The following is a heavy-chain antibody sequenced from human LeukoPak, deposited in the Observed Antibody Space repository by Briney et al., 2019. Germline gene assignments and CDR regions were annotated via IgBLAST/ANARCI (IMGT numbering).Heavy chain of an antibody. J-gene: IGHJ4*02. V-gene: IGHV3-64D*09. CDR1: GFTFSFYA. Sequence: GGSLRLSCSASGFTFSFYAMHWVRQAPGKGLEYVSAISSNGGSTYYADSVKGRFTISRDNSKNTLYLQMSSLRAEDTAVYYCVIRSATGPIDYWGQGTLVTVSS. CDR3: VIRSATGPIDY. CDR2: ISSNGGST.